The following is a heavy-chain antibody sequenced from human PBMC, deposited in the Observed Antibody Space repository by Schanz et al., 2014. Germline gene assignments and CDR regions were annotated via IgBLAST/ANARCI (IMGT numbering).Heavy chain of an antibody. J-gene: IGHJ3*01. D-gene: IGHD3-22*01. CDR1: GGSINYYY. CDR3: ARTSSGDAFNL. V-gene: IGHV4-59*01. Sequence: QVHLQESGPGLVKPSETLSVTCTVSGGSINYYYWSWIRQPPGKGLEWIGYIYHSGSTNYNPSLKSRVTILVDTSKNQFSLRLSSVTAADTAVYYCARTSSGDAFNLWGQGTMVTVSS. CDR2: IYHSGST.